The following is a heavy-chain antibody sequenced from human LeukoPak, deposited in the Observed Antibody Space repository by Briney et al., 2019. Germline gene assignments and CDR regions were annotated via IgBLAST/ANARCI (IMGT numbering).Heavy chain of an antibody. CDR1: GYTFTSYG. D-gene: IGHD2-2*01. V-gene: IGHV1-2*02. CDR3: ARAVVVRYPDY. Sequence: GASVKVSCKASGYTFTSYGVSWVRQAPGQGLEWMGWINPNSGGTNYAQKFQGRVTMTRDTSISTAYMELSRLRSDDTAVYYCARAVVVRYPDYWGQGTLVTVSS. CDR2: INPNSGGT. J-gene: IGHJ4*02.